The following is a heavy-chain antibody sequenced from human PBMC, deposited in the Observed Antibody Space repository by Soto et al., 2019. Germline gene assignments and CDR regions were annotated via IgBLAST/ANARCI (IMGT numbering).Heavy chain of an antibody. CDR1: GYSFRTHG. CDR3: ARDLGYCNSSGCFRNWFDP. V-gene: IGHV1-18*01. CDR2: ISTYDDKT. D-gene: IGHD2-15*01. J-gene: IGHJ5*02. Sequence: QVQRVQSGAEVKTPGASVKVSCRASGYSFRTHGISWVRQAPGQGLEWMGWISTYDDKTNFPHKFQGRITMTTDTSTSTAYMELRSLRSDDTAVYFCARDLGYCNSSGCFRNWFDPWGQGTLVTVSS.